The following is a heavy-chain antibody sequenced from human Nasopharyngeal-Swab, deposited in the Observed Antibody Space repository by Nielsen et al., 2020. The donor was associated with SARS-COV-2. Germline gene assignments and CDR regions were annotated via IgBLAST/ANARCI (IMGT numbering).Heavy chain of an antibody. CDR2: INTNTGNP. Sequence: WVRQAPGQGLEWIGWINTNTGNPTYAQGFTGRFVFSLDTSVSTAYLQISSLKAEDTAVYYCARGGVAGTGYGMDVWGQGTTVTVSS. CDR3: ARGGVAGTGYGMDV. V-gene: IGHV7-4-1*02. D-gene: IGHD6-19*01. J-gene: IGHJ6*02.